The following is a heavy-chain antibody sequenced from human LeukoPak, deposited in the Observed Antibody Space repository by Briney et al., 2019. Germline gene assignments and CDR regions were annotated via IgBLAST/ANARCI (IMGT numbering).Heavy chain of an antibody. V-gene: IGHV1-69*06. CDR1: GGTFSSYA. D-gene: IGHD6-13*01. Sequence: SVKVSCKASGGTFSSYAISWVRQAPGQGLEWMGGIIPIYGTANYAQKFRGRVTITADKSTSTAYMELSSLRSEDTAVYYCATYSSSWFVFDYWGQGTLVTVSS. CDR2: IIPIYGTA. CDR3: ATYSSSWFVFDY. J-gene: IGHJ4*02.